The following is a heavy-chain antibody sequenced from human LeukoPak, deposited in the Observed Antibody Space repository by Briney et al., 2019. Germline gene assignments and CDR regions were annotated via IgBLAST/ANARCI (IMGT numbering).Heavy chain of an antibody. V-gene: IGHV3-23*01. CDR3: ARDYYDSSGYYYFDY. CDR1: GFTFSSYA. D-gene: IGHD3-22*01. CDR2: ISGSGDST. J-gene: IGHJ4*02. Sequence: GGSLRLSCAASGFTFSSYAMSWVRQAPGKGLEWVSAISGSGDSTYYGDSVKGRFTISRDNSKNTLYLQMNSLRAEDTAVYYCARDYYDSSGYYYFDYWGQGTLVTVSS.